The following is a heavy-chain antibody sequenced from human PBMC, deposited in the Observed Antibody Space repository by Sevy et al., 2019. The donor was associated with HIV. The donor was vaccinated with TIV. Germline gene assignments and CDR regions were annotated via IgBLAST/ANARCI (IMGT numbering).Heavy chain of an antibody. D-gene: IGHD2-2*01. CDR2: FDPEDGET. V-gene: IGHV1-24*01. Sequence: ASVKVSCKVSGYTLTELSMHWVRQAPGKGLEWMGGFDPEDGETIYAQKFQGRVTMTEDTSTDTAYMELSSLRSEDTAVYYCATEYCSSTSCWRRSYYYYGMDVWGQGTTVTVSS. CDR3: ATEYCSSTSCWRRSYYYYGMDV. CDR1: GYTLTELS. J-gene: IGHJ6*02.